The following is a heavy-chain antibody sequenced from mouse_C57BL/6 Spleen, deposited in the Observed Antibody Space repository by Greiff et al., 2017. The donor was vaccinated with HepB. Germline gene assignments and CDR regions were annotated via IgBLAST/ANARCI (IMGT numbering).Heavy chain of an antibody. Sequence: QVQLQQPGAELVKPGASVKLSCKASGYTFTSYWMQWVKQRPGQGLEWIGEIDPSDSYTNYNQKFKGKATLTVDTSSSTAYMQLSSLTSEDSSVYYCARTDDYAYYYAMDYWGQGTSVTVSS. D-gene: IGHD2-4*01. V-gene: IGHV1-50*01. CDR3: ARTDDYAYYYAMDY. CDR2: IDPSDSYT. J-gene: IGHJ4*01. CDR1: GYTFTSYW.